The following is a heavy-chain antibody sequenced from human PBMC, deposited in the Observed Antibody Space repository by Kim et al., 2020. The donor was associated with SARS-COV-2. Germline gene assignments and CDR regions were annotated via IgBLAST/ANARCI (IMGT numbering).Heavy chain of an antibody. Sequence: GGSLRLSCAASGFTFNIYWMSWVRQAPGKGLEWVADMKQKGSEKYYVDSVKGRFTISRDDSKNSLYLQMNSLGAEDTAVYYCARGWCWEHPAIDSWGQGT. CDR3: ARGWCWEHPAIDS. CDR1: GFTFNIYW. V-gene: IGHV3-7*03. J-gene: IGHJ5*01. CDR2: MKQKGSEK. D-gene: IGHD1-26*01.